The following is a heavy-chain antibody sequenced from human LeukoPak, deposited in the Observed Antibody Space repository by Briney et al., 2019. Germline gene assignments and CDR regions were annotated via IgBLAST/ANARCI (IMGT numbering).Heavy chain of an antibody. J-gene: IGHJ4*02. CDR1: GDSISGSNYY. CDR3: ARHGNYYYSSGYFTF. Sequence: PSETLSLTCTVSGDSISGSNYYWGWIRQPPGKGLEWIGSIYHSGITYYNPSLKSRVTISVDTSKNQFSLKLSSVTAADTALYYCARHGNYYYSSGYFTFWGQGTLVTVSS. CDR2: IYHSGIT. V-gene: IGHV4-39*01. D-gene: IGHD3-22*01.